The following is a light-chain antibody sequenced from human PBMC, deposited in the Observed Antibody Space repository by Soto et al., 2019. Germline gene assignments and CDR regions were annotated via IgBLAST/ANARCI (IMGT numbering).Light chain of an antibody. Sequence: DIVMTQSPDSLAVSLGERATINCKSSQSVLYSSNNKNYLAWYQQKPGQPPKLVIYWASTRESGVPDRYSGSGSGTHCTLTISSLQAEDVAVYYCQQYDSTPRTFGQGTKLEIK. J-gene: IGKJ2*01. V-gene: IGKV4-1*01. CDR2: WAS. CDR1: QSVLYSSNNKNY. CDR3: QQYDSTPRT.